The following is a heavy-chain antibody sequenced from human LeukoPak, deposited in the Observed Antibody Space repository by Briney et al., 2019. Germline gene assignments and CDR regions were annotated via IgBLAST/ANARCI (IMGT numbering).Heavy chain of an antibody. CDR2: INHSGGT. Sequence: SETLSLTCAVYGGSFSGYYWSWIRQPPGKGLEWIGEINHSGGTNYNPSLKSRVTISVDTSKNQFSLKLSSVTAADTAVYYCARAKQVGQPGPVDYWGQGTLVTVSS. V-gene: IGHV4-34*01. D-gene: IGHD1/OR15-1a*01. CDR3: ARAKQVGQPGPVDY. CDR1: GGSFSGYY. J-gene: IGHJ4*02.